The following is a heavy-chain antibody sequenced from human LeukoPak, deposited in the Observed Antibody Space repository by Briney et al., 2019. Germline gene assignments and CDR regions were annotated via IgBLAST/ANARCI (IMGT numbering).Heavy chain of an antibody. Sequence: PGGSLRLSCAASGFTFSSYSMNWVRQAPGKGLEWVSYISSSSSTIYYADSVKGRFTISRDNAKNSLYLQMNSLRAEDTAVYYCASYGSGRRGNWFDPWGQGTLVTVSS. CDR2: ISSSSSTI. J-gene: IGHJ5*02. D-gene: IGHD3-10*01. CDR3: ASYGSGRRGNWFDP. CDR1: GFTFSSYS. V-gene: IGHV3-48*01.